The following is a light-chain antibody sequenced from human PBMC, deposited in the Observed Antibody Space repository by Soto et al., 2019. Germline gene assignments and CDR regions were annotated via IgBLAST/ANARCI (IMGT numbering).Light chain of an antibody. CDR2: WAS. CDR3: QQYYGTPWS. J-gene: IGKJ1*01. CDR1: QTLLYIPNNKNY. V-gene: IGKV4-1*01. Sequence: DIVLTQSPDSLAVSLGERATINCRSSQTLLYIPNNKNYLAWYQHKPGQPPKLLIHWASIRESGVPDRFIGSGSGTDFTLTISSQQPEDVAVYYCQQYYGTPWSFGQGTKVGIK.